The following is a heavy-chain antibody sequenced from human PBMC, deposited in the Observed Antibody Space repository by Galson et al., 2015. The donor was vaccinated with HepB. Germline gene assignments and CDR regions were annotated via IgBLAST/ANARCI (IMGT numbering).Heavy chain of an antibody. Sequence: SLRLSCAASGFSFSDYYMSWSRQAPGKGLEWLSFISSTGSYIKYADSVKGRFTISRDNAKNSLYLQMNSLRAEDTAVYYCARVIYGARGPFDIWGQGAMVAVSS. CDR2: ISSTGSYI. V-gene: IGHV3-11*06. CDR3: ARVIYGARGPFDI. CDR1: GFSFSDYY. D-gene: IGHD4-17*01. J-gene: IGHJ3*02.